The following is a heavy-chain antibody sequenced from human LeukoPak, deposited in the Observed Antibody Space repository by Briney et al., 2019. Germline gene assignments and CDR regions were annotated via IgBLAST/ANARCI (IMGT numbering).Heavy chain of an antibody. V-gene: IGHV4-39*07. CDR2: IYYSGIT. CDR3: ARATSNYCSGGSCYAFDP. Sequence: SETLSLTCTVSGGSISSGSYYWGWIRQPPGKGLEWIGSIYYSGITNYNPSLKSRVTMSVDTSKNQFSLKLSSVTAADTALYYCARATSNYCSGGSCYAFDPWGQGTLVTVSS. CDR1: GGSISSGSYY. D-gene: IGHD2-15*01. J-gene: IGHJ5*02.